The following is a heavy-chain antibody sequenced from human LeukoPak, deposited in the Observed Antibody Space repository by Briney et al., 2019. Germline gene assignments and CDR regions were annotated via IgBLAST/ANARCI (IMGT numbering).Heavy chain of an antibody. V-gene: IGHV3-30*04. CDR2: ISYDGSNK. CDR3: ASLPVAAVGTSFVPEDY. J-gene: IGHJ4*02. D-gene: IGHD6-13*01. Sequence: GRSLRLSCAASGFTFSSYAMHWVRQAPGKGLEWVAVISYDGSNKYYADSVKGRFTISRDNSKNTLYLQMNSLRAEDTAVYYCASLPVAAVGTSFVPEDYWGQGTLVTVSS. CDR1: GFTFSSYA.